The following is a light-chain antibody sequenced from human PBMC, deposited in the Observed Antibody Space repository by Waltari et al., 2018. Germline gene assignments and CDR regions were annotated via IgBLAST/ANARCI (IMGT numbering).Light chain of an antibody. J-gene: IGLJ3*02. CDR3: ETGGHGTWV. CDR2: VNSDGSH. Sequence: QLVLTQSPSASASLGASVKLTCTLSSGHSSNIIAWLQQQPGKGPRYLMQVNSDGSHRKGDVIPARFSGSSSGAERYLTISSLQSEDEADYYCETGGHGTWVFGGGTKLTVL. CDR1: SGHSSNI. V-gene: IGLV4-69*01.